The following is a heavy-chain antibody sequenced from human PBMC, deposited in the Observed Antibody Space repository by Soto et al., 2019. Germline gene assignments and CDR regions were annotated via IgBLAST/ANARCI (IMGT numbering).Heavy chain of an antibody. D-gene: IGHD3-9*01. J-gene: IGHJ4*02. CDR3: ARTAPPILRYFDWLLSLDY. CDR2: IYSGGST. CDR1: GFTVSSNY. Sequence: PGGSLRLSCAASGFTVSSNYMSWVRQAPGKGLEWVSVIYSGGSTYYADSVKGRFTISRDNSKNTLYLQMNSLRAEDTAVYYCARTAPPILRYFDWLLSLDYWGQGTLVTVSS. V-gene: IGHV3-66*01.